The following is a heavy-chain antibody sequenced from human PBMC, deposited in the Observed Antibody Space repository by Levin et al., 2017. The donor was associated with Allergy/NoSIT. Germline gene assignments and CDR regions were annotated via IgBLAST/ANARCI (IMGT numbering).Heavy chain of an antibody. CDR3: AHRKNGTAAASPFDY. V-gene: IGHV2-5*02. Sequence: SGPTLVKPTQTLTLTCTFSGFSLSTSGVGVGWIRQPPGKALEWLALIYWDDDKRYSPSLRSRLTITKDTSKNQVVLTMTNMDPVDTATYYCAHRKNGTAAASPFDYWGQGTLVTVSS. D-gene: IGHD6-13*01. CDR1: GFSLSTSGVG. J-gene: IGHJ4*02. CDR2: IYWDDDK.